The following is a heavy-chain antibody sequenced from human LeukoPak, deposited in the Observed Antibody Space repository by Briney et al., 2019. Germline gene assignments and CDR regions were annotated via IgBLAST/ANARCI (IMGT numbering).Heavy chain of an antibody. D-gene: IGHD1-26*01. Sequence: GGSLRLSCAASGFNLGDYGMSWVRQAPGKRLEWVSGINWNGGSTGYADSVKGRFTISRDNAKNSLYLQMTSLRAEDTALYYCARDSGGSYLFYFDYWGQGTLVTVSS. CDR3: ARDSGGSYLFYFDY. J-gene: IGHJ4*02. CDR1: GFNLGDYG. CDR2: INWNGGST. V-gene: IGHV3-20*04.